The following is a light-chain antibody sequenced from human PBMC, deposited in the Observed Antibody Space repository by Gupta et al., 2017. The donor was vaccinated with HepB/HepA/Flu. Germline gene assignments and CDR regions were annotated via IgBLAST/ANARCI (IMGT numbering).Light chain of an antibody. CDR2: GAS. CDR3: QQKET. J-gene: IGKJ2*01. V-gene: IGKV3-20*01. Sequence: VLPQSPGTLSLSPGERATLSCRASQSVSGTYLAWYQQKPGQAPRLLLYGASSRPAGIPDRFTGSGSGTDFTLTISRLEPEDFAVYYCQQKETFGQGTKLEI. CDR1: QSVSGTY.